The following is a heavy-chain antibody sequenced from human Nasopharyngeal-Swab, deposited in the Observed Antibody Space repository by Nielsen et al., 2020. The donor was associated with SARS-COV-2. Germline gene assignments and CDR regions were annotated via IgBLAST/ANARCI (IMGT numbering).Heavy chain of an antibody. CDR3: ARVLTRNLVVALVLDAFDI. D-gene: IGHD2-15*01. CDR1: GGSISSYY. J-gene: IGHJ3*02. Sequence: SETLSLTCTVSGGSISSYYWSWIRQPPGKGLEWIGYIYYSGSTNYNPSLKSRVTISVDTPKNQFSLKLSSVTAADTAVYYCARVLTRNLVVALVLDAFDIWGQGTMVTVSS. V-gene: IGHV4-59*12. CDR2: IYYSGST.